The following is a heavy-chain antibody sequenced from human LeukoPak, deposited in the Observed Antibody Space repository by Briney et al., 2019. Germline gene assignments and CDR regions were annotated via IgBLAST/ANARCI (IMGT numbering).Heavy chain of an antibody. V-gene: IGHV4-59*01. CDR3: ARFTTYYGSGSYAFDI. D-gene: IGHD3-10*01. CDR2: INYSGST. J-gene: IGHJ3*02. Sequence: SETLSLTCTVSGGSISSYFWSWIRQPPGKGLEWIGYINYSGSTSHNPSLKSRVTMSVDTSKNQFSLKLSSVTAADTAVYYCARFTTYYGSGSYAFDIWGQGTMVTVSS. CDR1: GGSISSYF.